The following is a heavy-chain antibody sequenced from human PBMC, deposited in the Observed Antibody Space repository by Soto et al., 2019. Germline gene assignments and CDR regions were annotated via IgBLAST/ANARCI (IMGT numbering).Heavy chain of an antibody. CDR3: ASSAAVPTTTYYYWYIDV. CDR2: MNPSGGVT. V-gene: IGHV1-46*03. Sequence: QVQLVQSGAEVKKPGASVRISCKASGYTFTDYYLHWVRQAPGQGLEWMGIMNPSGGVTSYAQKFQGRVAVTSNTSTSTVYMQRSTTRPEDTAVYYCASSAAVPTTTYYYWYIDVWGKGTAVTASS. D-gene: IGHD2-2*01. J-gene: IGHJ6*03. CDR1: GYTFTDYY.